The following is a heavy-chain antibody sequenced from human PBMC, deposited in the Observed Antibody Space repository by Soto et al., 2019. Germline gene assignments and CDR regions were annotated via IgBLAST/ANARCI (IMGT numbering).Heavy chain of an antibody. Sequence: QVQLVESGGGVVQPGTSLRLSCSASGFTLSGVDMHWVRQAPGQGLEWVAVMSNDGRNQYYADSVKGRFTVSRDSSKTTLYLQMNSLRTEDAAVYYCAKGGWYTSSSRSDCWGQGTLVTVSS. D-gene: IGHD6-6*01. CDR3: AKGGWYTSSSRSDC. CDR2: MSNDGRNQ. J-gene: IGHJ4*02. CDR1: GFTLSGVD. V-gene: IGHV3-30*18.